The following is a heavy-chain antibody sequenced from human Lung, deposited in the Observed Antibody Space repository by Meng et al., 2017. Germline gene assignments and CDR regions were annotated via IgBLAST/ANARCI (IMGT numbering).Heavy chain of an antibody. V-gene: IGHV3-21*01. Sequence: EVQLVESGGGLVKPGGSLRLSCAAPEFTFSDYSRNWVRQAPGKGLEWVSFISNTGKYIYYADSVKGRFTISRDNAKNSLYLQINSLRAEDTAVYYCARGSYQPLLLSALDYWGQGTLVTVSS. CDR3: ARGSYQPLLLSALDY. D-gene: IGHD2-15*01. CDR1: EFTFSDYS. CDR2: ISNTGKYI. J-gene: IGHJ4*02.